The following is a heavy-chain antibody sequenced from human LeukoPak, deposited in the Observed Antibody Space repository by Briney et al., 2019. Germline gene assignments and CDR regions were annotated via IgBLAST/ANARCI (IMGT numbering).Heavy chain of an antibody. CDR2: IRYDGSNK. J-gene: IGHJ4*02. D-gene: IGHD1-7*01. V-gene: IGHV3-30*02. CDR3: AKSNWNYMGAFDY. CDR1: GFTFSGYG. Sequence: PGGSLRLSCAASGFTFSGYGMHWVRQAPGKGLEWVAFIRYDGSNKYYADSVKGRFTISRDNSKNTLYLQMNSLRAEDTAVYYCAKSNWNYMGAFDYWGQGTLVTVSS.